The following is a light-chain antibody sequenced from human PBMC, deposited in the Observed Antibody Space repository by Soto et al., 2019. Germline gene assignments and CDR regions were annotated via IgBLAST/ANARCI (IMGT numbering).Light chain of an antibody. Sequence: EIVMTQSPVTLSASPGERVTLSCRASQSVNINLAWYQQRPGQAPRVLIYSASNRASGIPDRFSGSGSGTDFTLTISSLEPDDFALYYCQQYKDWPPLTFGGGTRVEIK. CDR1: QSVNIN. V-gene: IGKV3D-15*01. CDR3: QQYKDWPPLT. J-gene: IGKJ4*01. CDR2: SAS.